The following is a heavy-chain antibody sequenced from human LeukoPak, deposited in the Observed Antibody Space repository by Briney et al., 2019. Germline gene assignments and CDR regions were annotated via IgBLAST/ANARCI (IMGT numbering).Heavy chain of an antibody. Sequence: PGGSLRLSCAASGITFSSYGMSWVRQAPGKGLEWVSSISSTGGTTYYADSVKGRFTISRDNSDNTVYLQVRSLRPEDTAVYYCAKATMATYYYYMDVWGTGTMVTVSS. CDR3: AKATMATYYYYMDV. V-gene: IGHV3-23*01. CDR2: ISSTGGTT. J-gene: IGHJ6*03. CDR1: GITFSSYG. D-gene: IGHD5-24*01.